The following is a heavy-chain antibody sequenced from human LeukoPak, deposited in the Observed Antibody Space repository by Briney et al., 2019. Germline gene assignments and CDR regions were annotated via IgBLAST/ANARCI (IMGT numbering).Heavy chain of an antibody. CDR1: GGSISSYY. CDR2: ISYSGTT. D-gene: IGHD2-2*01. V-gene: IGHV4-59*01. CDR3: ARDNIDSSTISYYFDY. J-gene: IGHJ4*02. Sequence: ETLSLTCTVSGGSISSYYWSWIRQPPGKGLEWIGYISYSGTTNYNPSLKSRVTISLDTSKNQFSLKLSSVTAADTAAYYCARDNIDSSTISYYFDYWGQGTLVTVSS.